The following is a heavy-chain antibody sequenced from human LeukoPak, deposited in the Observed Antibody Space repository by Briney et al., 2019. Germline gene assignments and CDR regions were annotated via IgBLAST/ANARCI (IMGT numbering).Heavy chain of an antibody. V-gene: IGHV1-18*01. J-gene: IGHJ6*03. D-gene: IGHD4-23*01. CDR1: GYTFTSYG. Sequence: ASVKVSCKASGYTFTSYGISWVRQAPGQGLEWMGWISAYNGNTNYAQKLQGRVTMTTDTSTSTAYTELRSLRSDDTAVYYCARVGANGGNPDGYYYYYYMDVWGKGTTVTVSS. CDR2: ISAYNGNT. CDR3: ARVGANGGNPDGYYYYYYMDV.